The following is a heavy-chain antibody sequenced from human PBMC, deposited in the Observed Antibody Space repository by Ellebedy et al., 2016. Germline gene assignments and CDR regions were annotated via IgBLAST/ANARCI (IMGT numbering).Heavy chain of an antibody. CDR3: ARGFSKFKTVTKGHYYYMDV. CDR1: GGSFSGYY. Sequence: SETLSLTCAVYGGSFSGYYWSWIRQPPGKGLEWIGEINHSGSTNYNPSLKSRVTISVDTSKNQFSLKLSPVTAADTAVYYCARGFSKFKTVTKGHYYYMDVWGKGTTVTVSS. D-gene: IGHD4-17*01. J-gene: IGHJ6*03. CDR2: INHSGST. V-gene: IGHV4-34*01.